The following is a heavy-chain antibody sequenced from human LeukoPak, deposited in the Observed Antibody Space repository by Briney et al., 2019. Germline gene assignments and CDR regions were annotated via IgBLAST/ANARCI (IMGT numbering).Heavy chain of an antibody. CDR2: VDPEDGET. CDR1: GYTFTDYY. Sequence: ASEKISCKASGYTFTDYYMHWVQQAPGKGLEWMGRVDPEDGETIYAEKFQGRVTITADTSTDTAYMELSSLRSEDTAVYYCAPSQTSSSFGNWFDPWGQGTLVTVSS. V-gene: IGHV1-69-2*01. CDR3: APSQTSSSFGNWFDP. D-gene: IGHD6-13*01. J-gene: IGHJ5*02.